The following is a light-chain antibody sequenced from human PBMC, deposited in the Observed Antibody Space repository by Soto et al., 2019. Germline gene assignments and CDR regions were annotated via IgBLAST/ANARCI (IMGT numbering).Light chain of an antibody. J-gene: IGLJ2*01. V-gene: IGLV6-57*02. CDR2: EDN. Sequence: NFMLTQPHSVSESPGKTVTISCTGSSGSIASNYVQWYQQRPGSAPTTVIYEDNQRPSGVPDRFSGSIDSSSNSASLTISGLKTEDEADYYCQSYDSSNHQRVVFGGGTKLTVL. CDR3: QSYDSSNHQRVV. CDR1: SGSIASNY.